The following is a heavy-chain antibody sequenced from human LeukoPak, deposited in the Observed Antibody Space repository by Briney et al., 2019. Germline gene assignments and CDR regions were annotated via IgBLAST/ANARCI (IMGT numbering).Heavy chain of an antibody. D-gene: IGHD2-2*01. CDR1: GFTFSSYA. V-gene: IGHV3-23*01. CDR2: ISGSGGST. CDR3: ARSSTSRDYYYYYGMDV. Sequence: GGSLRLSCAASGFTFSSYAMSWVRQAPGKGLEWVSAISGSGGSTYYADSVKGRFTISRDNSKNTLYLQMNSLRAEDTAVYYRARSSTSRDYYYYYGMDVWGQGTTVTVSS. J-gene: IGHJ6*02.